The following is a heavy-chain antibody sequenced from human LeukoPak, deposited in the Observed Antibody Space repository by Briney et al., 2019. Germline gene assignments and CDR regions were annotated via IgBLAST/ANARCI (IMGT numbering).Heavy chain of an antibody. V-gene: IGHV1-69*05. Sequence: SVKVSCKASGGTFSIYAISWVRQAPGQGLEWMGGIIPIFGTANYAQKFQGRVTITTDESTSTAYMELSSLRSEDTAVYYCARVKDPIPAAIVGWFDPWGQGTLVTVSS. J-gene: IGHJ5*02. CDR3: ARVKDPIPAAIVGWFDP. CDR2: IIPIFGTA. CDR1: GGTFSIYA. D-gene: IGHD2-2*02.